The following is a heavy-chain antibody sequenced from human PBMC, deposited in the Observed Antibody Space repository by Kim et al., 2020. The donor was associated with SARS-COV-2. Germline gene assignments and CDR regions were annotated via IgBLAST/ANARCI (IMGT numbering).Heavy chain of an antibody. V-gene: IGHV4-31*03. D-gene: IGHD2-15*01. CDR1: GGSISSGGYY. J-gene: IGHJ3*02. Sequence: SETLSLTCTVSGGSISSGGYYWSWIRQHPGKGLEWIGYIYYSGSTYYNPSLKSRVTISVDTSKNQFSLKLSSVTAADTAVYYCARLGVVVVAATPVDDAFDIWGQGTMVTVSS. CDR2: IYYSGST. CDR3: ARLGVVVVAATPVDDAFDI.